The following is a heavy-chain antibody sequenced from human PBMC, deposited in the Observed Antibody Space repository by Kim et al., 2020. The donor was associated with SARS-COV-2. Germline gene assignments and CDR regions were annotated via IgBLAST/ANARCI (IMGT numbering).Heavy chain of an antibody. CDR3: ARAAHYDRTLAY. CDR2: IYYSGST. D-gene: IGHD3-22*01. V-gene: IGHV4-59*01. Sequence: SETLSLTCTVSGGSISSNYWSWIRQPPGKGLEWIGYIYYSGSTNYNPSPKSRVTITVDTSTNQYYLKLSPVTAAAAAADYCARAAHYDRTLAYWGQGSLV. CDR1: GGSISSNY. J-gene: IGHJ4*02.